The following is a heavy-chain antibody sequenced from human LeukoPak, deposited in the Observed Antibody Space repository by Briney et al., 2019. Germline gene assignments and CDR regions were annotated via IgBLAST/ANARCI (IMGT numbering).Heavy chain of an antibody. V-gene: IGHV3-7*01. CDR2: IKQDGSEK. J-gene: IGHJ4*02. Sequence: GGSLRLSCAASGFTFSNYWMSWVRQAPGKGLEWVANIKQDGSEKYYVDSVKGRFTISRDNAKNSLYLQMNSMRAEDTAVYYCASSLRGYSYGSGGQGTLVTVSS. CDR3: ASSLRGYSYGS. D-gene: IGHD5-18*01. CDR1: GFTFSNYW.